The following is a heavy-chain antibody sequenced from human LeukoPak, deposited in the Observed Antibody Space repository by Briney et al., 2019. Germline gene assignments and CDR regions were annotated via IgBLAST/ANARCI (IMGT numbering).Heavy chain of an antibody. V-gene: IGHV3-23*01. CDR1: GFTFSSYA. CDR2: ISKSGDST. Sequence: GGSLRLSCAASGFTFSSYAMSWVRQAPGKGLEWVSAISKSGDSTFYADSVKGRFTISRDNSQNTLYVQMNSLRAEDTAVYYCAKGQTGIFDYWGQGTLVTVSS. D-gene: IGHD1-1*01. J-gene: IGHJ4*02. CDR3: AKGQTGIFDY.